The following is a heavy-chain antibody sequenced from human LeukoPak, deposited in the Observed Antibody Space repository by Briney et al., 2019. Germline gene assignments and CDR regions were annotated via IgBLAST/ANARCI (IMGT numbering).Heavy chain of an antibody. CDR3: ARLPADRDRWFDP. J-gene: IGHJ5*02. D-gene: IGHD2-2*01. CDR2: IYYSGST. V-gene: IGHV4-39*07. Sequence: SETLSLTRTVSGGSISSSSYYWGWIRQPPGKGLEWIGSIYYSGSTYYNPSLKSRVTISVDTSKNQFSLKLSSVTAADTAVYYCARLPADRDRWFDPWGQGTLVTVSS. CDR1: GGSISSSSYY.